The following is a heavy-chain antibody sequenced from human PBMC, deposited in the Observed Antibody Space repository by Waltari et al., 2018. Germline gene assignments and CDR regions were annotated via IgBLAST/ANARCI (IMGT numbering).Heavy chain of an antibody. CDR3: ARVEAGTIRGFAY. CDR1: GFTFSNYW. D-gene: IGHD1-1*01. J-gene: IGHJ4*02. CDR2: IDNDGSGT. Sequence: EVQLVESGGGLVQPGGSLRLSCAASGFTFSNYWMNWVRQAQGKGLVGVSRIDNDGSGTIYADSVKGRFTISRDNAKNTVYLQMNSLRAEDTAVYYCARVEAGTIRGFAYWGQGTPVTVSS. V-gene: IGHV3-74*01.